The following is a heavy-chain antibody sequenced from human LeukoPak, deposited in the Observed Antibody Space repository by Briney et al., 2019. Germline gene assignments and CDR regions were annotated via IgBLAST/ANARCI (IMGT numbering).Heavy chain of an antibody. J-gene: IGHJ6*04. Sequence: SETLSLTRTVSGGSISSYYWSWIRQPPGEGLEWIGYIYYSGSTNYNPSLKSRVTISVDTSKNQFSLKLSSVTAADTAVYYCARDRGETYCSGGSCYRLGYGMDVWGKGTTVTVSS. CDR2: IYYSGST. CDR3: ARDRGETYCSGGSCYRLGYGMDV. V-gene: IGHV4-59*01. CDR1: GGSISSYY. D-gene: IGHD2-15*01.